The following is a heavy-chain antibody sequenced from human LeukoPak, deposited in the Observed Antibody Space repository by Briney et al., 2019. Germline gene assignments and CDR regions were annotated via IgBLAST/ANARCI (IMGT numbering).Heavy chain of an antibody. CDR3: ARGYYYGRVDY. CDR2: IYHSGST. D-gene: IGHD3-10*02. CDR1: GGSISSGGYS. V-gene: IGHV4-30-2*01. Sequence: SETLSLTCAVSGGSISSGGYSWSWIRQPPGKGLEWIGYIYHSGSTYYNPALKSQVTISVDRSKNQFSLKLSSVTAADTAVYYCARGYYYGRVDYWGQGTLVTVSS. J-gene: IGHJ4*02.